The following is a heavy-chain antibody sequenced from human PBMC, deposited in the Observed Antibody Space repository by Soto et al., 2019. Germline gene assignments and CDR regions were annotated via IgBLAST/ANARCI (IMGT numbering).Heavy chain of an antibody. V-gene: IGHV1-8*01. CDR1: GYTFTSYD. J-gene: IGHJ6*03. D-gene: IGHD2-2*01. CDR3: ARGTALRGVVPAASYYYYYMDV. Sequence: ASVKVSCKASGYTFTSYDINWVRQATGQGLEWMGWMNPNSGNTGYAQKFQGRVTMTRNTSISTAYMELSSLRSEDTAVYYCARGTALRGVVPAASYYYYYMDVWGKGTTVTVSS. CDR2: MNPNSGNT.